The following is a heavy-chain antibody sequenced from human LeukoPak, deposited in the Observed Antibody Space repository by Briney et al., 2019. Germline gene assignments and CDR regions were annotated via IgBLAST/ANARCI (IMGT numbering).Heavy chain of an antibody. D-gene: IGHD6-13*01. V-gene: IGHV3-7*01. CDR1: GFIFSNYW. CDR2: INQDGSEK. J-gene: IGHJ3*02. CDR3: ARDSSSSRDAFDI. Sequence: PGGSLRLSCAPSGFIFSNYWMSWVRQAPGKGLEWVANINQDGSEKYYVDSVKGRFTISRGNAKNSLYLQMNSLRAEDTAVYYCARDSSSSRDAFDIWGQGTMVTVSS.